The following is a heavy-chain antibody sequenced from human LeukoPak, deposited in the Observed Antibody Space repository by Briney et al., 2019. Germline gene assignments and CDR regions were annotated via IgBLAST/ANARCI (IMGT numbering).Heavy chain of an antibody. Sequence: GGSLRLSCAASEFTFNNYWMHWVRHAPGKGLVWVSRINNDGSGTNNADSVKGRFTISRDNTKNTLYLQMNSLRPEDTAVYYCARGRNGGYFDYWGPGTLVTVSS. CDR1: EFTFNNYW. CDR2: INNDGSGT. V-gene: IGHV3-74*01. D-gene: IGHD2-8*01. J-gene: IGHJ4*02. CDR3: ARGRNGGYFDY.